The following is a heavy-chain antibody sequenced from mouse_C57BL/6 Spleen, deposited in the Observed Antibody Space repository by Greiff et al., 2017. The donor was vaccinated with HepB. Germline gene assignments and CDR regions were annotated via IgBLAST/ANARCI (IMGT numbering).Heavy chain of an antibody. CDR3: ARSYGSSYTWFAY. V-gene: IGHV1-72*01. Sequence: QQPGRGLEWIGRVDPISGGTKYNEKFKSKATLTVDKPSSTAYMQLSSLTSEDSAVYYCARSYGSSYTWFAYWGQGTLVTVSA. D-gene: IGHD1-1*01. CDR2: VDPISGGT. J-gene: IGHJ3*01.